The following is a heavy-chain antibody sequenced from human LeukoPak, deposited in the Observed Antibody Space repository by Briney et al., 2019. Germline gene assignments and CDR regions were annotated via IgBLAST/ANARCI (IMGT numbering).Heavy chain of an antibody. J-gene: IGHJ4*02. CDR3: ARLFRDVTTFDY. Sequence: GGSLRLSCAASGFTFSTSWMSWVRQAPGRGLEWVASIKQDGSQKYYVDSVKGRFTISRDNVQNSLYLQMNSLRAEDTAVYYCARLFRDVTTFDYWGQGTLVTVSS. CDR2: IKQDGSQK. V-gene: IGHV3-7*01. D-gene: IGHD1-1*01. CDR1: GFTFSTSW.